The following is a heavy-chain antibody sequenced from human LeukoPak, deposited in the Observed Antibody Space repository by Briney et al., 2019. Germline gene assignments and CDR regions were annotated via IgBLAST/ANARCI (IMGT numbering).Heavy chain of an antibody. CDR3: ARSSSVVRKYYDFWSGSQGDWFDP. J-gene: IGHJ5*02. Sequence: GESLKISCKGSGYSFTSYWIGWVRQMPGKGLEWMGIIYPGDSGTRYSPSFQGQVTISADKSISTAYLQWSSLKASDTAMYYCARSSSVVRKYYDFWSGSQGDWFDPWGQGTLVTVSS. CDR2: IYPGDSGT. D-gene: IGHD3-3*01. CDR1: GYSFTSYW. V-gene: IGHV5-51*01.